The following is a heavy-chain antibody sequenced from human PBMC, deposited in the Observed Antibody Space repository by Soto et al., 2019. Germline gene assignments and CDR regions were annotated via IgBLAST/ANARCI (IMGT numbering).Heavy chain of an antibody. D-gene: IGHD1-26*01. Sequence: GGSLRLSCAASGFTLSSYAMSWVRQAPGKGLEWVSAISGSGNRTFHADSVKGRFTISRDNAKNALYLQLNSLRVEDTAVYYCAKEVNSGSYSHYYYGLDVWGQGTLVTV. J-gene: IGHJ6*02. CDR2: ISGSGNRT. CDR3: AKEVNSGSYSHYYYGLDV. CDR1: GFTLSSYA. V-gene: IGHV3-23*01.